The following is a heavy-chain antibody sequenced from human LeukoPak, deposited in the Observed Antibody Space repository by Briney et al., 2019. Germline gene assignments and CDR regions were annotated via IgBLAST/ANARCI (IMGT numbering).Heavy chain of an antibody. CDR3: ARENRNDYDNQVTAFDI. J-gene: IGHJ3*02. Sequence: SETLSLTCTVSGGSISSGSYYWSWIRQPAGKGLEWIGRIYTSGSTNYNPSLKSRVTMSVDTSKTQFSLKLSSVTSADTAVYYCARENRNDYDNQVTAFDIWGQGTMVTVSS. CDR2: IYTSGST. V-gene: IGHV4-61*02. D-gene: IGHD3-22*01. CDR1: GGSISSGSYY.